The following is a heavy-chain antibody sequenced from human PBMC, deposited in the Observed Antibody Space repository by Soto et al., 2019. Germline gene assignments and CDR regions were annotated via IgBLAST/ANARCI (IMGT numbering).Heavy chain of an antibody. Sequence: QAQLVEYGGGVVQPGRSLRLSCAASGFAFSSYGMHWSRQAPGTGLEWVAGISYDGSGQHYADSVKGRFTISRDNSKNMVHLQMSSLRAEDTAVYYCVSDAGYAPASDPYSWGQGTLVSVSS. J-gene: IGHJ4*02. CDR1: GFAFSSYG. D-gene: IGHD5-18*01. CDR2: ISYDGSGQ. V-gene: IGHV3-30*03. CDR3: VSDAGYAPASDPYS.